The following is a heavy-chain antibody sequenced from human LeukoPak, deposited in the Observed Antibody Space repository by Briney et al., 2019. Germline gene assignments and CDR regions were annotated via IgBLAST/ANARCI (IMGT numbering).Heavy chain of an antibody. CDR1: GGSISSSSYY. CDR2: IYYSGST. CDR3: ACETIVVVPAAILRFGMDV. V-gene: IGHV4-39*01. J-gene: IGHJ6*02. D-gene: IGHD2-2*02. Sequence: SETLSLTCTVSGGSISSSSYYRGWIRQPPGKGLEWIGSIYYSGSTYYNPSLKSRVTISVDTSKNQFSLKLSSVTAADTAVYYCACETIVVVPAAILRFGMDVWGQGTTVTVSS.